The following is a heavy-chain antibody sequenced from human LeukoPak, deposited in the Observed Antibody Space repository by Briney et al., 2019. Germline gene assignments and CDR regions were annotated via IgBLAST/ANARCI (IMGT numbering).Heavy chain of an antibody. V-gene: IGHV3-30*18. CDR3: VKEYHSKGFGAYFDY. Sequence: GGSLRLSCTASKFTFSHYGMQWVRQAPGKGLEWVAVISSDGSIKVYADSVKGRFTLSRDNSINTVDLQMNSLRAEDTAVYYCVKEYHSKGFGAYFDYWGQGTLVTVSS. J-gene: IGHJ4*02. CDR2: ISSDGSIK. CDR1: KFTFSHYG. D-gene: IGHD3-3*01.